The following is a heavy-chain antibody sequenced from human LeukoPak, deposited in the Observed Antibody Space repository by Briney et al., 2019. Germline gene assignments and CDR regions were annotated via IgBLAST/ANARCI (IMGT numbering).Heavy chain of an antibody. V-gene: IGHV3-21*01. CDR1: GFTFSSYS. Sequence: SGGSLRLSCAASGFTFSSYSMNWVRQAPGKGLEWVSSISSSSYIYYADSVKGRFTIARDNAKNSLYLQMNTLRAEDTAVYYCARDRPYRPFVYYYYMDVWGKGTTVTVSS. J-gene: IGHJ6*03. CDR2: ISSSSYI. CDR3: ARDRPYRPFVYYYYMDV.